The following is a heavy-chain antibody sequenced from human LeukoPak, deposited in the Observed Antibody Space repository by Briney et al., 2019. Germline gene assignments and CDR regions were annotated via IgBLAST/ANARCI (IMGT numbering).Heavy chain of an antibody. V-gene: IGHV4-59*01. CDR3: ASTDVGATTTFDY. D-gene: IGHD1-26*01. J-gene: IGHJ4*02. CDR1: GGSIGSYY. Sequence: SETLSLTCIVSGGSIGSYYWSWIRQPPGKGLEWIGHIYYSGSTDYNPSLRSRVTISVDTSKNQFSLKLSSVTAADTAVYYCASTDVGATTTFDYWGQGTLVTASS. CDR2: IYYSGST.